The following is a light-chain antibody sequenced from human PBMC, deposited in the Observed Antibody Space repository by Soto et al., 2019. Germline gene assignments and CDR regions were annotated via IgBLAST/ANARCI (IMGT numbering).Light chain of an antibody. CDR2: GNS. CDR3: QSYASSLRV. Sequence: QSVLTQPPSVSGAPGQRVTISCTGSSSNIGAGYDVHWYQQLPGTAPKLLIYGNSNRPSGVPDRFSGSKSGTSASLAITGLQAEDEADYYCQSYASSLRVFGGGTTLTVL. V-gene: IGLV1-40*01. CDR1: SSNIGAGYD. J-gene: IGLJ3*02.